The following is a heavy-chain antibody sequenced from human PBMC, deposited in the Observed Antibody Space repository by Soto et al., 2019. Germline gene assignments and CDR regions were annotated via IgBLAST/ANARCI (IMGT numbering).Heavy chain of an antibody. V-gene: IGHV3-30-3*01. D-gene: IGHD6-19*01. Sequence: QVQLVESGGGVVQPGRSLRLSCAASGFTFSSYAMHWVRQAPGKGLEWVAVISYDGSNKYYADSVKGRFTISRDNSKNPLYLQPNSLSAEDTAVCYCARWVASGWYSFDSWGQGTLVTVSS. CDR3: ARWVASGWYSFDS. J-gene: IGHJ4*02. CDR2: ISYDGSNK. CDR1: GFTFSSYA.